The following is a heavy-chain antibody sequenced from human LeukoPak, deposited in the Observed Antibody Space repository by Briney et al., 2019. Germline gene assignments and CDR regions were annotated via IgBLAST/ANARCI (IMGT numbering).Heavy chain of an antibody. CDR3: AKDQPHIIMVRGVPRNYYYMDV. Sequence: AGGSLRLSCAASGFTFSSYAMSWVRQASGKGLEWVSTISGSGGSTYYADSVKGRFTISRDNSKNTLYLQMNSLRADDTAVYYCAKDQPHIIMVRGVPRNYYYMDVWGKGTTVTVSS. V-gene: IGHV3-23*01. D-gene: IGHD3-10*01. J-gene: IGHJ6*03. CDR2: ISGSGGST. CDR1: GFTFSSYA.